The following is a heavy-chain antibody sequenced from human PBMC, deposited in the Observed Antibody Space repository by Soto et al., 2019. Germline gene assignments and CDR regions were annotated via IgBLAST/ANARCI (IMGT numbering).Heavy chain of an antibody. CDR1: GFSLSTSGVG. Sequence: QITLKESGPTLVKPTQTLTLTCTFSGFSLSTSGVGVGWIRQPPGQALECLKFIYWDDDKRNRPFLKSRLTITKDTSKNQVVLTMTNLDPVDTATYYCAHLVVAGSTYYFDSWGQGTLVTVSS. CDR2: IYWDDDK. D-gene: IGHD2-15*01. CDR3: AHLVVAGSTYYFDS. V-gene: IGHV2-5*02. J-gene: IGHJ4*02.